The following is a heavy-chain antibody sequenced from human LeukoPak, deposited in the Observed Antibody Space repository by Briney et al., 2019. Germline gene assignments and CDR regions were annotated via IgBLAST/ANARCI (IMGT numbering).Heavy chain of an antibody. V-gene: IGHV3-49*04. CDR3: TRSRIVVVTAVPHAFDI. J-gene: IGHJ3*02. CDR2: TRSKAYGGTT. D-gene: IGHD2-21*02. Sequence: GRSLRLSCTASGFTFGDYAMSWVRQAPGKGLEWVGFTRSKAYGGTTEYAASVKGRFTISRDDSKSIAYLQMNSRKTEDTAVYYCTRSRIVVVTAVPHAFDIWGQGTMVTVSS. CDR1: GFTFGDYA.